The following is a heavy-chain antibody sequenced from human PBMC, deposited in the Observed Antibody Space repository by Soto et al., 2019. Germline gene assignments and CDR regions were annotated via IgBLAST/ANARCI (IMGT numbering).Heavy chain of an antibody. J-gene: IGHJ4*02. CDR2: IYYSGST. D-gene: IGHD3-22*01. CDR3: ATTVDSSGYTYYFDY. V-gene: IGHV4-31*01. CDR1: GGSISSGGYY. Sequence: QVQLQESGPGLVKPSQTLSLTCTVSGGSISSGGYYWSWIRQHPGKGLEWIGYIYYSGSTYYNPSLKSQVTISVDTSKNQLSLKLRSVTAADTAVYYCATTVDSSGYTYYFDYWGQGTLVTVSS.